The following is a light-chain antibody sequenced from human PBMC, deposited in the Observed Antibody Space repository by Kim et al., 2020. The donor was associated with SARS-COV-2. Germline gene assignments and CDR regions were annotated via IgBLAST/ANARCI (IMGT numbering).Light chain of an antibody. CDR3: QQYNNWPPVT. V-gene: IGKV3-15*01. CDR2: RAS. Sequence: VSPGERATRSCRASQSVSSNLAWYQQTPGQAPRLLIYRASTRATGIPARFSGSGSGTDFTLTISSLQSEDFAVYYCQQYNNWPPVTFGQGTKLEI. J-gene: IGKJ2*01. CDR1: QSVSSN.